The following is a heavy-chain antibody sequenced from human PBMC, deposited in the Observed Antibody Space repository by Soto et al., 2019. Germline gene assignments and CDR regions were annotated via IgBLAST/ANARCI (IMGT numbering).Heavy chain of an antibody. J-gene: IGHJ5*02. CDR2: ISGSGGST. D-gene: IGHD6-19*01. CDR3: AKHKSIAVAGPTRFDP. Sequence: GGSLRLSCAASGFTFSSCAMSWVRQAPGKGLEWVSAISGSGGSTYYADSVKGRFTISRDNSKNTLYLQMNSLRAEDTAVYYCAKHKSIAVAGPTRFDPWGQGTLVTVSS. V-gene: IGHV3-23*01. CDR1: GFTFSSCA.